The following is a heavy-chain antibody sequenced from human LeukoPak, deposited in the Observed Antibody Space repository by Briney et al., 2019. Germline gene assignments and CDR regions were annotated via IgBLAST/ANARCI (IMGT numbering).Heavy chain of an antibody. J-gene: IGHJ3*02. V-gene: IGHV4-59*08. D-gene: IGHD3-10*01. Sequence: PSETLSLTCTVSGDSINSDYWNWIRQPPGKGLEWIGFIYYSGSTNYNPSLKSRVTISLDASRNQFSLKLNSVTAADTAVCYCASMAYGAGYAFDIWGEGTRVTLPS. CDR2: IYYSGST. CDR3: ASMAYGAGYAFDI. CDR1: GDSINSDY.